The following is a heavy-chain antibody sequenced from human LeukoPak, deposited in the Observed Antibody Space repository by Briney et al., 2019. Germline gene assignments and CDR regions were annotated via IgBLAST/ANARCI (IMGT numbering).Heavy chain of an antibody. Sequence: SQTLSLTCAVSGGSISSGGYSWSWIRQPPGKGLEWIGYIYHSGSTYYNPSLKSRVTISVDRSKNQFSLKLSSVTAADTAVYYCASQKYDFWGGYYGFDYWGQGTLVTVSS. CDR3: ASQKYDFWGGYYGFDY. CDR1: GGSISSGGYS. D-gene: IGHD3-3*01. V-gene: IGHV4-30-2*01. CDR2: IYHSGST. J-gene: IGHJ4*02.